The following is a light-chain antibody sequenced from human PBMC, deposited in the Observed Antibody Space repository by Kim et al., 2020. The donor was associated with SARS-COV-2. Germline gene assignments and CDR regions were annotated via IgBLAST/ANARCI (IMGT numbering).Light chain of an antibody. CDR1: TSDGGGYNY. CDR3: SSYTSTTTYV. J-gene: IGLJ1*01. CDR2: AVS. V-gene: IGLV2-14*04. Sequence: GQSFNISCTGTTSDGGGYNYVSWYQKHPGKAPKLIIYAVSKRPSGVSNRFSGSKSANTASLTISGLQAEDEADYYCSSYTSTTTYVFGTGTKVTVL.